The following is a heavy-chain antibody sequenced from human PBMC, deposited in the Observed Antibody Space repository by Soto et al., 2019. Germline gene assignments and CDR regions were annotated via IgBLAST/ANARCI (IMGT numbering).Heavy chain of an antibody. CDR1: GFTFSSYA. CDR3: ARDNDGNSHYSQLDY. V-gene: IGHV3-23*01. Sequence: PGGSLRLSCAASGFTFSSYAMSWVRQAPGKGLEWVSAISGSGGSTYYADSVKGRFTISRDSSRSTVYLQMNSLRAEDTAVYYCARDNDGNSHYSQLDYWGQGTLVTVSS. CDR2: ISGSGGST. D-gene: IGHD3-22*01. J-gene: IGHJ4*02.